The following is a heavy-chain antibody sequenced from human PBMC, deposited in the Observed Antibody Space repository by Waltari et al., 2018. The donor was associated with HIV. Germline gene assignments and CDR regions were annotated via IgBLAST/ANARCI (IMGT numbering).Heavy chain of an antibody. CDR2: INRDGSST. J-gene: IGHJ4*02. D-gene: IGHD2-15*01. Sequence: EVQLVESGGGLVQPGGSLRLSCAASGFTFSTYWMHWVRPAPGKGLVWVSRINRDGSSTAFADSVKGRFTISRDNAKNTLYLQMNSLRVEDTAVYYCARGFRVGCSDATCYSHYWGQGTLVTVSS. CDR3: ARGFRVGCSDATCYSHY. CDR1: GFTFSTYW. V-gene: IGHV3-74*01.